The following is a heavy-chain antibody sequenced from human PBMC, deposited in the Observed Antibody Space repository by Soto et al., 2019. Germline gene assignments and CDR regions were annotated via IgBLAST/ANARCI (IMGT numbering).Heavy chain of an antibody. D-gene: IGHD6-19*01. CDR3: ARGIEGWYQGRYYYGMDV. J-gene: IGHJ6*02. V-gene: IGHV4-39*07. Sequence: SETLSLTCTVSGGSITSSRYYWGWIRQPPGKGLECIANIYYGGSTYYNPSLKSRVTMSVDTSKNQFSLRLSSVTAADTAVYYCARGIEGWYQGRYYYGMDVWGQG. CDR1: GGSITSSRYY. CDR2: IYYGGST.